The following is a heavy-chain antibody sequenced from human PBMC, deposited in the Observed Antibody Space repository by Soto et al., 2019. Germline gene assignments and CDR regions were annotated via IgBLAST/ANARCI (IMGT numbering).Heavy chain of an antibody. J-gene: IGHJ4*02. CDR1: GFTFSDHY. CDR3: AREYGDYEAYFDY. V-gene: IGHV3-72*01. Sequence: GGSLRLSCAASGFTFSDHYMDWVRQAPGKGLEWVGRTRNKANSYTTEYAASVKGRFTISRDDSKNSLYLQMNSLKTEDTAVYYCAREYGDYEAYFDYWGQGTLVTVSS. D-gene: IGHD4-17*01. CDR2: TRNKANSYTT.